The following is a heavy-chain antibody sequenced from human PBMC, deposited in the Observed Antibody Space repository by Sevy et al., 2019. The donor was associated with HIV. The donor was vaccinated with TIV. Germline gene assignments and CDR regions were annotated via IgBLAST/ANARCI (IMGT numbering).Heavy chain of an antibody. V-gene: IGHV3-49*03. CDR3: TRGYYYDSSGYSDY. D-gene: IGHD3-22*01. Sequence: GGSLRLSCTGSGFTFGDYAMSWFRQAPGMGLEWVGFIRSKDYGGTTEYPGYVKGRFTISRDDSKSIADLQMNSLKTEDTAVYYSTRGYYYDSSGYSDYWGQGTLVTVSS. CDR1: GFTFGDYA. CDR2: IRSKDYGGTT. J-gene: IGHJ4*02.